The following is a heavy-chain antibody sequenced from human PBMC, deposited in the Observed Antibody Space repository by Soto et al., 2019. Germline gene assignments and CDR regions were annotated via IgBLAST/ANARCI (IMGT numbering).Heavy chain of an antibody. CDR2: ISGSGGST. J-gene: IGHJ6*02. Sequence: LRLSCAASGFTFSSYAMSWVRQAPGKGLEWVSAISGSGGSTYYADSVKGRFTISRDNSKNTLYLQMNSLRAEDTAVYYCAKQAEGAYYYYYGMDVWGQGTTVTVSS. CDR1: GFTFSSYA. CDR3: AKQAEGAYYYYYGMDV. V-gene: IGHV3-23*01. D-gene: IGHD3-16*01.